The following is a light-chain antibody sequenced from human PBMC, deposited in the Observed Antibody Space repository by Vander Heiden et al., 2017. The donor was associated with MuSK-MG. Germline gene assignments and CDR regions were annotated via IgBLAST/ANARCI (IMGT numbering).Light chain of an antibody. V-gene: IGKV6-21*01. J-gene: IGKJ2*01. CDR2: YAS. CDR3: QQSSSLPFT. Sequence: EIVLTQSPDFKSVTPKEKVTITCRASQSIGSSLHWYQQKPEQSPKLLIKYASQYGSGVPSRFSGSGSGTDFTLTIKSLEAEDAATYYCQQSSSLPFTFGQGTKVDIK. CDR1: QSIGSS.